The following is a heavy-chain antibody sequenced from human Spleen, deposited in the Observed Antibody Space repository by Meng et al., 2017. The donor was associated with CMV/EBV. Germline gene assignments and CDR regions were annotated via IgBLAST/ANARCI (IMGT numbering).Heavy chain of an antibody. CDR1: GFIFSSYS. Sequence: GGYLRLSCAASGFIFSSYSMNWVRQAPGKGLEWVGLIRYDGHNANNADSMKGRFTISRDNSKNTLFVQMNSLRAEDTAVYYCAKDEGYMVRGAHNALPYFDYWGQGTLVTVSS. CDR2: IRYDGHNA. CDR3: AKDEGYMVRGAHNALPYFDY. D-gene: IGHD3-10*01. J-gene: IGHJ4*02. V-gene: IGHV3-30*02.